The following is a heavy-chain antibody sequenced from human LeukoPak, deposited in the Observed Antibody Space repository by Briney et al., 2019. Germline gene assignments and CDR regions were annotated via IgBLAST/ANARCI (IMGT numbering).Heavy chain of an antibody. V-gene: IGHV3-66*01. CDR1: GFTVSSSY. CDR2: IYGGGAT. CDR3: ARDGVYYYGSGSYPEISWFDP. J-gene: IGHJ5*02. Sequence: GRSLRLSCAASGFTVSSSYMSWVRQAPGKGLEWVSIIYGGGATFYADSVKGRFTISRDSSKNTLFLQMNSLRAEDTAVYYCARDGVYYYGSGSYPEISWFDPWGQGTLVTVSS. D-gene: IGHD3-10*01.